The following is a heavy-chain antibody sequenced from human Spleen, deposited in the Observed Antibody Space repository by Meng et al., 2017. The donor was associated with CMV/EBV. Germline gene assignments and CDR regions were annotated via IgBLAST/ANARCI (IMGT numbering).Heavy chain of an antibody. CDR1: GYTFTAHY. J-gene: IGHJ5*02. CDR2: IHPRRGNT. V-gene: IGHV1-18*04. CDR3: ARDRAQGLVAAAFPPDP. D-gene: IGHD6-13*01. Sequence: ASVKVSCKASGYTFTAHYFHWVRQAPGQGLEWMGWIHPRRGNTNYAQNFQGRVTMTTDTSTSTAYMDLRSLRSDDTAVYYCARDRAQGLVAAAFPPDPWGQGTLVTVSS.